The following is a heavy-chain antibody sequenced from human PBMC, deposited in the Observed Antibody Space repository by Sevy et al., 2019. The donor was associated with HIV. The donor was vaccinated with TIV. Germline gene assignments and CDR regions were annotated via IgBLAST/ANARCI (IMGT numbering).Heavy chain of an antibody. Sequence: GGSLRLSCAASGFTFSSYGMHWVRQAPGKGLEWVAVIWYDGSNKYYADSVKGRFTISRDNSKNTLYLQMNSLRAEDTAVYFCARDGLPAPAKFDYWGQGTQVTVSS. J-gene: IGHJ4*02. D-gene: IGHD6-13*01. CDR2: IWYDGSNK. CDR3: ARDGLPAPAKFDY. CDR1: GFTFSSYG. V-gene: IGHV3-33*01.